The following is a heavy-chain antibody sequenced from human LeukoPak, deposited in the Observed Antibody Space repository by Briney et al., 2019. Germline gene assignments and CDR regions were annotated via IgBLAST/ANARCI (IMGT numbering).Heavy chain of an antibody. J-gene: IGHJ4*02. V-gene: IGHV4-39*02. D-gene: IGHD3-16*01. CDR2: IYYSGST. CDR1: GGSISSSSYY. Sequence: SETLSLTCTVSGGSISSSSYYWGWIRQPPGKGLEWIGTIYYSGSTYYNPSLKSRVTISVDTSKNQFSLKLSSVTAADTAVYYCARDHRIGGSWGQGTLVTVSS. CDR3: ARDHRIGGS.